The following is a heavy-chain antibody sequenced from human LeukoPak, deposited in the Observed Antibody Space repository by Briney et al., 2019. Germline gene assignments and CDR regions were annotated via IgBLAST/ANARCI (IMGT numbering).Heavy chain of an antibody. CDR2: ISSSGSAI. V-gene: IGHV3-48*01. J-gene: IGHJ4*02. CDR1: GFPLSSYS. CDR3: VRVIGSYLQQ. D-gene: IGHD1-26*01. Sequence: PGGSLSLSCAASGFPLSSYSRNGVRQAPGKGLEWVSYISSSGSAIYYVDSVKGRFTVSRDNAKNSLFLQMNSPRAEDTAVYYCVRVIGSYLQQGAQRALVTVSS.